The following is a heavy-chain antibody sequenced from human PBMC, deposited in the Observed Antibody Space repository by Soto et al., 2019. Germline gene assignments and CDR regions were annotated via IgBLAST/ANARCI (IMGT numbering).Heavy chain of an antibody. Sequence: ASVKVSCKASGYTLTMYAMHWVRQAPGQRLEWMGWINSGNGDTIYSQKFQGRATLTRDTSASTAYMALSSLRSEDTAVYYCARPGVAYDAFDIWGQGTMVT. D-gene: IGHD3-3*01. V-gene: IGHV1-3*04. J-gene: IGHJ3*02. CDR3: ARPGVAYDAFDI. CDR2: INSGNGDT. CDR1: GYTLTMYA.